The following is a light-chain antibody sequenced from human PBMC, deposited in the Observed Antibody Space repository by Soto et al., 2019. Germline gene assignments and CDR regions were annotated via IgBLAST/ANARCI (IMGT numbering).Light chain of an antibody. J-gene: IGKJ4*01. CDR3: QKLTSYPLT. CDR2: AAS. Sequence: DIQLTQSPSFLSASVGDRVTITCRASQGISSYLAWYQQKPGKAPKLLIYAASTLQSGVPSRFSGSGSGTEFTLTISSLQPEDFATFYCQKLTSYPLTFGGGTKVEIK. CDR1: QGISSY. V-gene: IGKV1-9*01.